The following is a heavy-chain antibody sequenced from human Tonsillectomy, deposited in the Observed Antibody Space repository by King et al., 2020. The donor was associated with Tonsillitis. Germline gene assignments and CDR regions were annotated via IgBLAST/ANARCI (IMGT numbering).Heavy chain of an antibody. Sequence: QLQESGPGLVKPSQTLSLTCTVSGGSISSGDYYWSWIRQPPGKGLEWIGSIYYSGSTYYNPSLRSRVTISVYTSKNQFSLNLSSVTAADPAVYYCAGGRGGYCSGGSCGLFWFDPWGQGTLVTVSS. CDR2: IYYSGST. V-gene: IGHV4-30-4*01. CDR3: AGGRGGYCSGGSCGLFWFDP. D-gene: IGHD2-15*01. CDR1: GGSISSGDYY. J-gene: IGHJ5*02.